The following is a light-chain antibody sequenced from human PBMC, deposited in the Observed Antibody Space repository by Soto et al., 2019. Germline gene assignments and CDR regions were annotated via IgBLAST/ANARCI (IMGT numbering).Light chain of an antibody. CDR2: EVT. CDR3: SSFTSRVTFV. J-gene: IGLJ1*01. CDR1: LSDVGAYNY. V-gene: IGLV2-14*01. Sequence: PASVSGSPGQSIAVSCTGTLSDVGAYNYVSWYQQHPGKAPKLMISEVTNRPSGVSDRFSGSRSGHTASLTISGLQAQVEADYYCSSFTSRVTFVFGTGTKVT.